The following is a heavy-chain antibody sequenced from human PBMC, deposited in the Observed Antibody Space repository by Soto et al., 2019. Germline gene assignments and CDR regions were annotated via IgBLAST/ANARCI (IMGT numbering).Heavy chain of an antibody. V-gene: IGHV3-33*01. Sequence: QVQLVESGGGVVQPGRSLRLSCAASGFTFSSYVMHWVRQAPGKGLEWVAVIWYDGSNKYYADSVKGRFTISRDNSKNTLCRQMNSPGGEVTAVYYCAIRPSMNGDYRGTCGYGGQGTLVTVSS. CDR1: GFTFSSYV. CDR3: AIRPSMNGDYRGTCGY. D-gene: IGHD4-17*01. CDR2: IWYDGSNK. J-gene: IGHJ4*02.